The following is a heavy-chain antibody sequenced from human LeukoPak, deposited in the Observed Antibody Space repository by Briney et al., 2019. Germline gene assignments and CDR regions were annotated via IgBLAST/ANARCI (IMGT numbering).Heavy chain of an antibody. CDR1: GFTFSHYW. J-gene: IGHJ4*02. D-gene: IGHD4-17*01. CDR3: ARLTTMTTTGGPFDY. Sequence: GGSLRLSCVASGFTFSHYWMSWVRQAPGKGLEWVANIKEDGSIEDYVDSVKGRFTISRDNAKNSLYLQMNSLRAEDTAVYYCARLTTMTTTGGPFDYWGQGTLVTVSS. V-gene: IGHV3-7*01. CDR2: IKEDGSIE.